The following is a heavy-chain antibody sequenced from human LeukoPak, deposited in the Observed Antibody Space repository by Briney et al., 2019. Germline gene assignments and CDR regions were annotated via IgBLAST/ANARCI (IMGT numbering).Heavy chain of an antibody. Sequence: SETLSLTCTVSGGSISSSSYYWGWIRQPPGKGLEWIGSIYYSGSTYYNPSLKSRVTVSVDTSKNQFSLKLSSVTAADTAVYYCTRSLRFYYYFDHWGQGTLVTVSS. CDR2: IYYSGST. V-gene: IGHV4-39*01. CDR1: GGSISSSSYY. CDR3: TRSLRFYYYFDH. J-gene: IGHJ4*02. D-gene: IGHD3-3*01.